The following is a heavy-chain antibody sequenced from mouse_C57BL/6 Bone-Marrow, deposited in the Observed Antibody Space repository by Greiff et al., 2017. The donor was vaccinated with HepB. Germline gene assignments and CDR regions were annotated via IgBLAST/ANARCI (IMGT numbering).Heavy chain of an antibody. D-gene: IGHD1-1*01. Sequence: QVQLQQPGAELVMPGASVKLSCKASGYTFTSYWMHWVKQRPGQGLEWIGEIDPSDSYTNYNQKFKGKSTLTVDKSSSTAYMQLSSLTSEDSAVYYCARIYYYGSRRDWYFDVWGTGTTVTVSS. CDR3: ARIYYYGSRRDWYFDV. CDR1: GYTFTSYW. J-gene: IGHJ1*03. V-gene: IGHV1-69*01. CDR2: IDPSDSYT.